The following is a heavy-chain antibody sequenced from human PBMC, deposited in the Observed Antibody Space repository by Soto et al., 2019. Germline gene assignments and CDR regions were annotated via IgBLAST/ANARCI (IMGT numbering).Heavy chain of an antibody. J-gene: IGHJ4*02. Sequence: PSETLSLTCAVYGGSFSGYYWSWIRQPPGKGLEWIGEINHSGSTNYNPSLKSRVTISVDTSKNQFFLKLSSVTAADTAVYYCARRYDILTGYPQWGQGTLVTVSS. CDR2: INHSGST. V-gene: IGHV4-34*01. D-gene: IGHD3-9*01. CDR3: ARRYDILTGYPQ. CDR1: GGSFSGYY.